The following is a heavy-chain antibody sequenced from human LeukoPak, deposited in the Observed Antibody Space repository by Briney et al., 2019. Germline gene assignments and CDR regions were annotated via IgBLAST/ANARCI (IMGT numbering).Heavy chain of an antibody. J-gene: IGHJ5*02. D-gene: IGHD3-22*01. Sequence: ASVKVSCKASGYTFTGYYMHWVRQAPGQGLEWMGWINPNSGGTNYAQKFQGRVTMTRDTSISTAYMELSRLRSDDTAVYYCAREARRYYYDSSGYHNWFDPWGQGTLVTVSS. V-gene: IGHV1-2*02. CDR3: AREARRYYYDSSGYHNWFDP. CDR1: GYTFTGYY. CDR2: INPNSGGT.